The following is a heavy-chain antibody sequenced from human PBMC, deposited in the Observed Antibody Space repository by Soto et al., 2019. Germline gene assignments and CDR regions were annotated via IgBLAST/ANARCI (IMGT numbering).Heavy chain of an antibody. CDR1: GFSFSTYT. Sequence: EVQLLESGGGLVQPGGSLRLSCAASGFSFSTYTMSWVRRAPGKGLEWVSAISGSGGSPSYADDVQGRFTISRDNPKKTLYLQMNSLRAEDTAVYYCAKARCTTSNCYVPDYWGQGTLVTVSS. J-gene: IGHJ4*02. CDR2: ISGSGGSP. D-gene: IGHD2-8*01. CDR3: AKARCTTSNCYVPDY. V-gene: IGHV3-23*01.